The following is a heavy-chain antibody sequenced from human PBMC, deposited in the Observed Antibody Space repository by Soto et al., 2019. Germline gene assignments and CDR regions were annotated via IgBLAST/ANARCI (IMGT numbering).Heavy chain of an antibody. CDR2: IVVGSGNT. J-gene: IGHJ6*02. V-gene: IGHV1-58*01. Sequence: SVKVSCKASGFTFTSSAVQCARQARGQRLEWIGGIVVGSGNTNYTQKFQERVTITRDMSTSTAYMELSSLRSEDMAVYYCAAEKNYYYGMDVWGQGSTVTVSS. CDR3: AAEKNYYYGMDV. CDR1: GFTFTSSA.